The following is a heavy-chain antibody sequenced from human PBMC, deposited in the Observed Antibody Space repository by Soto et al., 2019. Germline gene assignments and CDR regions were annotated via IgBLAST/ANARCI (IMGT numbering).Heavy chain of an antibody. CDR3: VRDPADCSSGSCSEDY. Sequence: ASVXVSCKASGYTFTSHGVSWVRQAPGPGFEWMGWISGYSGHTKYAQTFQDRVTLTTDTSTSTAYMELRSLRFDDTAVYYCVRDPADCSSGSCSEDYWGEGTLVTVSS. CDR1: GYTFTSHG. V-gene: IGHV1-18*01. CDR2: ISGYSGHT. J-gene: IGHJ4*02. D-gene: IGHD2-15*01.